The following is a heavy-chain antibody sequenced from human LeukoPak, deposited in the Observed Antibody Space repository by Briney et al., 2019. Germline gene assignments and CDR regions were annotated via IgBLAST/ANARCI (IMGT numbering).Heavy chain of an antibody. CDR2: INHSGST. CDR1: GGSFSGYY. Sequence: SETLSLTCAVYGGSFSGYYWSWIRQPPGKGLEWIGEINHSGSTNYNPSLKSRVTISVDTSKNQFSLKLSSVTAADTAVYYCARVRVTTAMYYFDYWGQGTLVTVSS. D-gene: IGHD4-17*01. CDR3: ARVRVTTAMYYFDY. V-gene: IGHV4-34*01. J-gene: IGHJ4*02.